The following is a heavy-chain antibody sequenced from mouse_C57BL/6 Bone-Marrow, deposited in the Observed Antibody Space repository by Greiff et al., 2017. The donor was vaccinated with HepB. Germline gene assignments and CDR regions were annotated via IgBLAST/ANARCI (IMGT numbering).Heavy chain of an antibody. D-gene: IGHD1-1*01. Sequence: VQLQESDAELVKPGASVKISCKVSGYTFTDHTIHWMKQRPEQGLEWIGYIYPRDGSTKYNEKFKGKATLTADKSSSTAYMQLNSLTSEDSAVYSCARTPPYYYGYAMDYWGQGTSVTVSS. CDR3: ARTPPYYYGYAMDY. CDR2: IYPRDGST. J-gene: IGHJ4*01. CDR1: GYTFTDHT. V-gene: IGHV1-78*01.